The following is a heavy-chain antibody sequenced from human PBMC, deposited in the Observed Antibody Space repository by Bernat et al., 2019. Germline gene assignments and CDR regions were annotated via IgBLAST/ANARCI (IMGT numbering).Heavy chain of an antibody. V-gene: IGHV1-2*04. D-gene: IGHD1-26*01. J-gene: IGHJ2*01. CDR2: INPNSSGT. CDR1: GYTFTGYY. Sequence: QVQLVQSGAEVKKPGASVKVSCKASGYTFTGYYLHWVRQAPGQGLEWMAWINPNSSGTNYAQKFQGWVTMTRDTSISTAYLELSRLTSDDTAVYYCASTVGPAGYFDLWGRGTLVTVSS. CDR3: ASTVGPAGYFDL.